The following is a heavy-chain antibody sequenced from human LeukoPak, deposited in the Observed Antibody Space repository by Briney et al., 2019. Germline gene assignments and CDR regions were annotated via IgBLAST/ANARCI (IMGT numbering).Heavy chain of an antibody. CDR2: IYYSGST. J-gene: IGHJ4*02. CDR1: GGSISSGDYY. V-gene: IGHV4-30-4*01. Sequence: PSETLSLTCTVSGGSISSGDYYWIWIRQPPGKGPEWIGYIYYSGSTYYNPSLKSRVTISGDTSKNQFSLEVNSVTAADTAVYYCARGSWSSSIDYWGQGTLVTVSS. D-gene: IGHD6-6*01. CDR3: ARGSWSSSIDY.